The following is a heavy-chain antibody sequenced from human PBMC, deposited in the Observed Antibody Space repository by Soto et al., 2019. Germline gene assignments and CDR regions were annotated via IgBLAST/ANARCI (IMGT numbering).Heavy chain of an antibody. D-gene: IGHD6-19*01. CDR1: GYTFTDYY. CDR2: INPNSGGT. Sequence: QVQLVQSGAEVKKPGASVKVSCKASGYTFTDYYMHWVRQAPGQGLEWMGWINPNSGGTNYAQKFQGRVTMTRDTSISTAYMELNRLRSDGTAVYYCASDQSPCSGWPGMDVWGQGTTVTVSS. V-gene: IGHV1-2*02. CDR3: ASDQSPCSGWPGMDV. J-gene: IGHJ6*02.